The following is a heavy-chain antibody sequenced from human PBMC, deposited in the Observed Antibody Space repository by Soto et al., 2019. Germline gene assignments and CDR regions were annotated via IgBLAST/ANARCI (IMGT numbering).Heavy chain of an antibody. Sequence: ASVKVSCKASGYTFSGYSITWVRQAPGQGLEWMGRISGYNGNTNYARTLRGRLTLTTDTSTSTAYMELRSLTSDDTAVYYCARDVFCGGAPACPDMDVWGQGTMVTLXS. CDR1: GYTFSGYS. J-gene: IGHJ6*02. CDR3: ARDVFCGGAPACPDMDV. D-gene: IGHD2-21*01. V-gene: IGHV1-18*04. CDR2: ISGYNGNT.